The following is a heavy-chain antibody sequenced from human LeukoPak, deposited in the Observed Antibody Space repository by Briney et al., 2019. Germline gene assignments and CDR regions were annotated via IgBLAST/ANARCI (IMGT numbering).Heavy chain of an antibody. J-gene: IGHJ4*02. CDR3: ARGFTVVIDY. D-gene: IGHD4-23*01. CDR2: IYHNGNT. CDR1: GGSISTTYW. Sequence: PSETLSLTCAVSGGSISTTYWWTWVRQSPGKGLEWIGEIYHNGNTNYNPSLKSRVTISIDKSKNQFSLKLSSVTAADTAVYYCARGFTVVIDYWGQGTLVTVSS. V-gene: IGHV4-4*02.